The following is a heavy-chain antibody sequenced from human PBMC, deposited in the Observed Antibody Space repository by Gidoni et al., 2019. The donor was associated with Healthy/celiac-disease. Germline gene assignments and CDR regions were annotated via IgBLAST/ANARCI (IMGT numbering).Heavy chain of an antibody. CDR3: ARVDFWSCYYIECCFDP. J-gene: IGHJ5*02. CDR2: IYSRGSA. CDR1: GGSISSSRYY. V-gene: IGHV4-39*01. D-gene: IGHD3-3*01. Sequence: QLQLQESGPGLVKPSETVALTCTVSGGSISSSRYYWGWIRQPPGKGLEWIGGIYSRGSASYNPPLMSRVTISVDTSKNQFSLKLRSVPAADTAVYYCARVDFWSCYYIECCFDPWGQGTLVTVSS.